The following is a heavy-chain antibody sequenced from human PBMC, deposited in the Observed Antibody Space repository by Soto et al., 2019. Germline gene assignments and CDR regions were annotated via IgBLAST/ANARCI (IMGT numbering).Heavy chain of an antibody. CDR1: GFTFSNYG. CDR2: ISYDGNDR. Sequence: QVQLVESGGGVVQPGRSLTVSCAASGFTFSNYGMHWVRQPPGKGLEWVAVISYDGNDRHYTDSVKGRFTISRDNSKKTLYLQMNSLRAEDTAVYYCAQNVDESPFEYWGQGTLVTVSS. CDR3: AQNVDESPFEY. J-gene: IGHJ4*02. V-gene: IGHV3-30*03.